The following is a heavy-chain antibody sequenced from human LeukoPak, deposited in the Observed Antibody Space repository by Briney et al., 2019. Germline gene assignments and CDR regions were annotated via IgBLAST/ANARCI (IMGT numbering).Heavy chain of an antibody. D-gene: IGHD1-26*01. CDR3: AKGSEWELPHYFDY. Sequence: PGGSLRLSCAASGFTFDDYAMHWVRQAPGKGLEWVSGISWNSGSIGYADSVKGRFTISRDNAKNSLYLQMNSLRAGDTALYYCAKGSEWELPHYFDYWGQGTLVTVSS. CDR1: GFTFDDYA. V-gene: IGHV3-9*01. J-gene: IGHJ4*02. CDR2: ISWNSGSI.